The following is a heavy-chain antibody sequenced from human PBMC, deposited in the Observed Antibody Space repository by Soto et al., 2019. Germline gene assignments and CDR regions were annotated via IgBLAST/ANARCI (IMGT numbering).Heavy chain of an antibody. V-gene: IGHV4-59*01. CDR3: AAAPRY. Sequence: QVQLQESGPGLMKPSETLSLTCTVSGGSISNYYWSWVRQPPGKGLEWIGYIYDSGSTNYNPSLKSRVTISVDTSKNQFSLRLTSVTAADTAVYYCAAAPRYWGQGTLVTVSS. J-gene: IGHJ4*02. CDR2: IYDSGST. D-gene: IGHD2-15*01. CDR1: GGSISNYY.